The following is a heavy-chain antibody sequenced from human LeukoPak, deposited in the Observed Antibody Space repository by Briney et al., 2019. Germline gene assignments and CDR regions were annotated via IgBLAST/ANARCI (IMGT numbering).Heavy chain of an antibody. CDR3: ARALTRPPLLRYFDWLLRTSIDY. J-gene: IGHJ4*02. CDR1: GYTFTSYG. V-gene: IGHV1-18*01. D-gene: IGHD3-9*01. CDR2: ISAYNGNT. Sequence: GASVKVSCKASGYTFTSYGISWVRQAPGQGLEWMGWISAYNGNTNYAQKLQGRVTMTTDTSTSTAYMELSSLRSEDTAVYYCARALTRPPLLRYFDWLLRTSIDYWGQGTLVTVSS.